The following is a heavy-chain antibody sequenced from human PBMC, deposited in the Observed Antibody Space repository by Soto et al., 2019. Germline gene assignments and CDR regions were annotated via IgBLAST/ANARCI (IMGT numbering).Heavy chain of an antibody. CDR2: MNPNTGNS. Sequence: ASVKVSCKASGYTFTSYDIYWVRQATGQGREWMGWMNPNTGNSGYAQKFQGRVTVTSDTSINTVYMELSSLRSEDTAVYYCARRAETNGWNGFGADKYYFDFWGQGTLVTVSS. D-gene: IGHD1-1*01. V-gene: IGHV1-8*01. CDR1: GYTFTSYD. J-gene: IGHJ4*02. CDR3: ARRAETNGWNGFGADKYYFDF.